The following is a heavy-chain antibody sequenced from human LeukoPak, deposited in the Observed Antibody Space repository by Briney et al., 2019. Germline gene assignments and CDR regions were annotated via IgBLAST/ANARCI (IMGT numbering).Heavy chain of an antibody. V-gene: IGHV3-23*01. J-gene: IGHJ1*01. CDR1: GFPFSSYS. CDR3: AKGATVVVVTTIQY. Sequence: GGSLRLSCAASGFPFSSYSMTWVRQAPGKGLEWVSTISGSGGGTYYADSVKGRFTISRDNSKNTLFLQMNSLRAEDTAVYYCAKGATVVVVTTIQYWGQGTLVTVSS. CDR2: ISGSGGGT. D-gene: IGHD3-22*01.